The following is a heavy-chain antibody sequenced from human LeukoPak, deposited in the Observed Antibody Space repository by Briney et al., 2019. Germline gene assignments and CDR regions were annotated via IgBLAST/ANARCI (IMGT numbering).Heavy chain of an antibody. D-gene: IGHD3-10*01. J-gene: IGHJ3*02. Sequence: GGSLRLSCAASGFTFSSYSMNWVRQAPGKGLEWVSSISSSSSYIYYADSVKGRFTISRDNAKNSLYLQMNSLRAEDTAVYYCAKSRGRFAFDIWGQGTMVTVSS. CDR2: ISSSSSYI. CDR3: AKSRGRFAFDI. V-gene: IGHV3-21*04. CDR1: GFTFSSYS.